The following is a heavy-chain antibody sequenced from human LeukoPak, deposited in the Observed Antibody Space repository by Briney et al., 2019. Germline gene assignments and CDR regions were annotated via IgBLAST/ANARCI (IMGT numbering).Heavy chain of an antibody. D-gene: IGHD5-12*01. CDR2: ISSSGSTI. J-gene: IGHJ4*02. CDR1: GFTFSSYE. V-gene: IGHV3-48*03. CDR3: ARERGYSGYDYFIDSPSDY. Sequence: GGSLRLSCAASGFTFSSYEMNWVRQAPGKGLEWVSYISSSGSTIYNADSVKGRFTISRDNAKNSLYLQMNSLRVEDTAVYYCARERGYSGYDYFIDSPSDYWGQGTLVTVSS.